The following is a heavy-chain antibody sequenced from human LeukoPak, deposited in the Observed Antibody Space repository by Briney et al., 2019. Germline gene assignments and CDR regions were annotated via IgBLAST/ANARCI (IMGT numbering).Heavy chain of an antibody. CDR3: AKDAWIVVVFYYFDY. CDR2: ISGSGGST. D-gene: IGHD3-22*01. V-gene: IGHV3-23*01. J-gene: IGHJ4*02. CDR1: GFSFSTYA. Sequence: GGSLRLSCAASGFSFSTYAMSWVRQAPGKGLEWVSAISGSGGSTYYADSVKGRFTISRDNSKNTLYLQMNSLRAEDTAVYYCAKDAWIVVVFYYFDYWGQGTLVTVSS.